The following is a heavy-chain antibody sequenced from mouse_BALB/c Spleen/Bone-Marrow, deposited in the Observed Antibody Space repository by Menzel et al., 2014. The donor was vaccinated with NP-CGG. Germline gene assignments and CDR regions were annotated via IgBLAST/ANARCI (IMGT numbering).Heavy chain of an antibody. J-gene: IGHJ2*01. V-gene: IGHV14-4*02. Sequence: VQLQQSGAELVRSGASAKLSCTASGFNIKDYYMNWVKQRPEQGLEWIGWIDPENGGTEYAPKFQGKATMTAGTSSNTAYLQLSSLTSEDTGVYYCNADPITWGQGTTLTVSS. CDR3: NADPIT. CDR1: GFNIKDYY. CDR2: IDPENGGT.